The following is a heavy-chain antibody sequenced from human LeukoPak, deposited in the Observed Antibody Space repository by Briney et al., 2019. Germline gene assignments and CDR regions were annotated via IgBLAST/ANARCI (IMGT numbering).Heavy chain of an antibody. D-gene: IGHD3-10*01. CDR1: GFTFSSYE. CDR2: ASYDGHNN. J-gene: IGHJ6*03. CDR3: AKNYGSGSSVKYYYYMDV. V-gene: IGHV3-30*18. Sequence: GGSLRLSCAASGFTFSSYEMNWVRQAPGKGLEWVAVASYDGHNNYYADSVKGRFTISRDNSKNTLYLQMNSLRAEDSAVYYCAKNYGSGSSVKYYYYMDVWGKGTTVTVSS.